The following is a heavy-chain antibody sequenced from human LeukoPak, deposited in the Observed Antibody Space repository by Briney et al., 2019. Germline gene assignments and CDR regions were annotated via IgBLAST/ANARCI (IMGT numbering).Heavy chain of an antibody. CDR3: ARALFDSSGYYISHFDY. CDR2: VYSENT. D-gene: IGHD3-22*01. Sequence: PSETLSLTCTVSGDSISSSSFFWGWIRQPPGKGLEWIGAVYSENTYYNPSLKSRVSISVDTSKNQFSLTMSSVTAADTAVYYCARALFDSSGYYISHFDYWGQGTLVTVSS. V-gene: IGHV4-39*07. CDR1: GDSISSSSFF. J-gene: IGHJ4*02.